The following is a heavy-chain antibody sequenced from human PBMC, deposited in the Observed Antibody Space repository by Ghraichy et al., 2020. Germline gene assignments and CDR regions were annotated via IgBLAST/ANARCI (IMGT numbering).Heavy chain of an antibody. V-gene: IGHV3-48*02. CDR2: ITSSSRTT. J-gene: IGHJ6*02. D-gene: IGHD4-23*01. Sequence: GGSPRLSCAGSGFTFSSYSMNWVRQSPGKGLEWVSYITSSSRTTSYADSVKGRFTISRDNAQNSVYLQMNSLRDEDTAVYYCARGSRVVRFFYYAGMDVWGQGTTVTVSS. CDR3: ARGSRVVRFFYYAGMDV. CDR1: GFTFSSYS.